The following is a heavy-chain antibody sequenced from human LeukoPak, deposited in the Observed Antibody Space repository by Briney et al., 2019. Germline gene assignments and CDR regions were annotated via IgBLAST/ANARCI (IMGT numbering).Heavy chain of an antibody. V-gene: IGHV3-21*01. CDR1: GFSFSDYT. CDR3: ARRPSRSGWYADY. CDR2: ISYSSNYI. J-gene: IGHJ4*02. Sequence: GGSLRLSCAASGFSFSDYTMNWVRQAPGKGLEWVSSISYSSNYIYYSDSVKGRFTISRDNARNSLSLQMNSLRAEDTAVYYCARRPSRSGWYADYWGQGTLVTVSS. D-gene: IGHD6-19*01.